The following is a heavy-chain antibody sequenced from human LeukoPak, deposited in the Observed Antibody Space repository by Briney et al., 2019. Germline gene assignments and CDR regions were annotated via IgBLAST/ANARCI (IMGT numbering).Heavy chain of an antibody. CDR3: AKCILTGYYKGYMDV. D-gene: IGHD3-9*01. V-gene: IGHV3-23*01. Sequence: GGSLRLSCAASGFTFSNAWMSWVRQAPGKGLEWVSAISGSGVSTYYADSVKGRFTISRDNSKNSLYLQMNSLRAEDTAVYYCAKCILTGYYKGYMDVWGKGTTVTISS. CDR2: ISGSGVST. CDR1: GFTFSNAW. J-gene: IGHJ6*03.